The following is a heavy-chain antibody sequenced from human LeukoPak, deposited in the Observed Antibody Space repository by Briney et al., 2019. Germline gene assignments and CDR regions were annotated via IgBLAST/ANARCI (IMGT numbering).Heavy chain of an antibody. D-gene: IGHD3-22*01. V-gene: IGHV1-2*04. J-gene: IGHJ4*02. CDR3: ARWGNPAGYYYDSSGYDY. Sequence: ASVKVSCKASGYTFTGYYMHWVRQAPGQGLEWMGWINPNSGGTNYAQKFQGWVTMTRDTSISTAYMELSRLRSDDTAVYYCARWGNPAGYYYDSSGYDYWGQGTLVTVSS. CDR1: GYTFTGYY. CDR2: INPNSGGT.